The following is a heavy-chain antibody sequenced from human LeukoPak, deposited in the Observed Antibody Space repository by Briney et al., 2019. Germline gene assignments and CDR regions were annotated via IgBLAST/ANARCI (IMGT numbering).Heavy chain of an antibody. D-gene: IGHD6-13*01. CDR3: AKDSRWPNDAFNL. CDR1: GFTFSNAW. CDR2: ISVSDTT. V-gene: IGHV3-23*01. Sequence: GGSLRLSCAASGFTFSNAWMSWVRQAPGKGLEWVAAISVSDTTLYAGSVKGRFTISRDNSKNTVYLQMNSLRDDDTAVYYCAKDSRWPNDAFNLWGQGTLVTVSS. J-gene: IGHJ3*01.